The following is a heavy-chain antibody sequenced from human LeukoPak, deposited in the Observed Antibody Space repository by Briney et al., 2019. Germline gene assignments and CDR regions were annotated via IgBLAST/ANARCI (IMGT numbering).Heavy chain of an antibody. D-gene: IGHD1-26*01. Sequence: ASGKLCCKAAGYTLTGYDMHWGRQAPGQRLGWRGGISPNIGVTNYAQKFHARVTMTRDTSTSTAHLEPSRLRSDDTAVYSCDRVERGSYQIYWGQGTLVTVSS. V-gene: IGHV1-2*02. CDR2: ISPNIGVT. J-gene: IGHJ1*01. CDR1: GYTLTGYD. CDR3: DRVERGSYQIY.